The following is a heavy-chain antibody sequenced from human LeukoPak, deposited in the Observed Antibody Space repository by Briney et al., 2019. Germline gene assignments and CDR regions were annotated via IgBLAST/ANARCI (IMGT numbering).Heavy chain of an antibody. V-gene: IGHV3-48*03. CDR2: ISSGANTI. CDR3: ARDIAYSNSGLGSFDY. Sequence: PGGSLRLSCAASGFTFNTYEMSWVRQAPGKGLEWVSYISSGANTIYYADSVRGRFTISRDNAKNLLYLQMNSLRVEDTAVYYCARDIAYSNSGLGSFDYWGQGTLVTVSS. D-gene: IGHD3-10*01. CDR1: GFTFNTYE. J-gene: IGHJ4*02.